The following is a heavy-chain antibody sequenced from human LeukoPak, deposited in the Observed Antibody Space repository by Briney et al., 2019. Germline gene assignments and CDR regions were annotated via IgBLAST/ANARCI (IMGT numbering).Heavy chain of an antibody. CDR3: GRDGVFIIIVVFTPDVFDF. CDR1: GFTFSSYA. Sequence: GGSLRLSCAASGFTFSSYAMHWVRQAPGKGLEWVAVISYDGSNKYYADSVKGRFTISRDNSKNTLYLQMNSLRAEDTVVYYCGRDGVFIIIVVFTPDVFDFWGKGKMAPVFS. J-gene: IGHJ3*01. CDR2: ISYDGSNK. D-gene: IGHD3-22*01. V-gene: IGHV3-30-3*01.